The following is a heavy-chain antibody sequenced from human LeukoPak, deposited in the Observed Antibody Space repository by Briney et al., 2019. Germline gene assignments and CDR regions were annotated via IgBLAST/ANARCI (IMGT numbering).Heavy chain of an antibody. V-gene: IGHV3-30*02. D-gene: IGHD3-9*01. CDR1: GFTLKCYG. CDR2: IRYDGSNK. J-gene: IGHJ4*02. CDR3: AKDRLTEDILTGYYY. Sequence: GSLRLSCSASGFTLKCYGMHWVRPGPGKGVGWGAFIRYDGSNKYYADSVKGRFTISRDNSKNTLYLQMNGLRAEDTAVYYCAKDRLTEDILTGYYYWGQGTLVTVSS.